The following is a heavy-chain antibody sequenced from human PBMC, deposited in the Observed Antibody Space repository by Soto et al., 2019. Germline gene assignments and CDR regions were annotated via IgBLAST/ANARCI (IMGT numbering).Heavy chain of an antibody. Sequence: QVQLQESGPGLVKPSQTLSLTCTVSGGSISSGGYYWSWIRQHPGKGLEWIGYIYYSGTTSYNPSRKGRVTTSLSTSKDQFSLKLISVTAADTAVYYCAGVFSDSCSFFDPWGQGTLVTVSS. CDR1: GGSISSGGYY. CDR2: IYYSGTT. CDR3: AGVFSDSCSFFDP. J-gene: IGHJ5*02. V-gene: IGHV4-31*03. D-gene: IGHD6-13*01.